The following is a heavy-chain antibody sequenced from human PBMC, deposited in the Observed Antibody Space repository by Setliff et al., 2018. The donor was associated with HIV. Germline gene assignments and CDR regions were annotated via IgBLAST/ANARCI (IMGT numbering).Heavy chain of an antibody. Sequence: GESLKISCQASGYTFTNSWIGWVRQMPGKGLEWMGIIYPGDSDAKYNPPFQGQVTISADKSISTAYLQWSNLKASDTAMYYCARGATGNLEALDIWGQGTMVTVSS. D-gene: IGHD6-13*01. J-gene: IGHJ3*02. V-gene: IGHV5-51*01. CDR1: GYTFTNSW. CDR2: IYPGDSDA. CDR3: ARGATGNLEALDI.